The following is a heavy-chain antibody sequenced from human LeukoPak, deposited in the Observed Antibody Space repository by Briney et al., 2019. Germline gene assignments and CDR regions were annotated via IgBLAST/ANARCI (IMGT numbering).Heavy chain of an antibody. V-gene: IGHV4-4*01. CDR2: IYHSGST. CDR3: ASRQTAKYFQH. CDR1: GVSISSSNW. Sequence: TETLSLTCAVSGVSISSSNWWSWVRQPPGKGLEWIGEIYHSGSTNYNPSLKSRVTVSVDKSENQVSLNLSSVTAADTAVYFCASRQTAKYFQHWGQGTLVTVSS. J-gene: IGHJ1*01.